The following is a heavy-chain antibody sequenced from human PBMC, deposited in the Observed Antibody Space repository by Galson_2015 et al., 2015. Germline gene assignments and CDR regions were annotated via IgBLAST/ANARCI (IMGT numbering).Heavy chain of an antibody. V-gene: IGHV3-30*03. J-gene: IGHJ6*02. D-gene: IGHD6-6*01. Sequence: SLRLSCAASGFTFSSYGMHWARQAPGKGLEWVAVISYDGSNKYYADSVKGRFTISRDNSKNTLYLQMNSLRAEDTAVYYCARELWYSSSLGRGLYYYGMDVWGQGTTVTVSS. CDR3: ARELWYSSSLGRGLYYYGMDV. CDR2: ISYDGSNK. CDR1: GFTFSSYG.